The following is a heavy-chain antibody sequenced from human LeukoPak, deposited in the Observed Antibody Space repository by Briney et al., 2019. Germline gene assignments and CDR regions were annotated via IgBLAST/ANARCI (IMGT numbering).Heavy chain of an antibody. CDR1: GGSISSYY. V-gene: IGHV4-4*07. Sequence: SETLSLTCTVSGGSISSYYWSWIRPPAGKGLEWIGRIYTSGSTNYNPSLKSRVTMSVDTSKNQFSLKLSSVTAADTAVYYCARGGDYDFWSGYWAYWGQGTLVTVSS. J-gene: IGHJ4*02. D-gene: IGHD3-3*01. CDR3: ARGGDYDFWSGYWAY. CDR2: IYTSGST.